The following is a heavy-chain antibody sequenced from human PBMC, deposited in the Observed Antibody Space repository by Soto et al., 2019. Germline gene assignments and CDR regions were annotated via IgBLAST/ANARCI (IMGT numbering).Heavy chain of an antibody. D-gene: IGHD6-19*01. V-gene: IGHV5-51*01. Sequence: GESLKISCKGSGYSFTSYWIGWVRQMPGKGLEWIVIIYPGDSDTRYSPSFQGQVTISADNSISSAYLQWSSLKASDTAMYYCARPLTPVAVAGNDAFDIWGQGTMVTVSS. CDR2: IYPGDSDT. J-gene: IGHJ3*02. CDR1: GYSFTSYW. CDR3: ARPLTPVAVAGNDAFDI.